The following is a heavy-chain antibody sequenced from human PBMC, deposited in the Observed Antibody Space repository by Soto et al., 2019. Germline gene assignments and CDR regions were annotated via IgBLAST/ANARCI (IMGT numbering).Heavy chain of an antibody. J-gene: IGHJ6*02. CDR1: GYSFTSYW. D-gene: IGHD3-3*01. Sequence: LGESLKISCKGSGYSFTSYWIGWVRQMPGKGLEWMGIIYPGDSDTRYSPSFQGQVTISADKSISTAYLQWSSLKASDTAMYYCARLGPDNYDFWSGSPYAMDVWGQGTTVTVAS. V-gene: IGHV5-51*01. CDR2: IYPGDSDT. CDR3: ARLGPDNYDFWSGSPYAMDV.